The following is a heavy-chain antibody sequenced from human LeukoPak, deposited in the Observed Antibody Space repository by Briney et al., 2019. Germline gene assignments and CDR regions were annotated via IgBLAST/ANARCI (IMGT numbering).Heavy chain of an antibody. V-gene: IGHV3-23*01. D-gene: IGHD3-10*01. CDR3: AKIHMVRGVLYYFDY. CDR2: ISGRGDNT. J-gene: IGHJ4*02. CDR1: GFTFSTFS. Sequence: GGSLRLSCAASGFTFSTFSMTWVRQAPGKGLEWVSTISGRGDNTYYAGSVKGRFTISRDNSENTLYLQMNSLRVEDTAVYYCAKIHMVRGVLYYFDYWGQGTLVTVSS.